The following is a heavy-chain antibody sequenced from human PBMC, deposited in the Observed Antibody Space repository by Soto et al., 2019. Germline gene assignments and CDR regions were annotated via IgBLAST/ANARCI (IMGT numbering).Heavy chain of an antibody. V-gene: IGHV3-74*01. CDR2: INSDGSST. J-gene: IGHJ4*02. CDR1: GFTFSSYW. D-gene: IGHD3-3*01. Sequence: EVQLVESGGGLVQPGGSLRLSCAASGFTFSSYWMHWVRQAPGKGLVWVSRINSDGSSTSYADSVKGRFTISRDNAKNTLYLQMNSLRAEDTAVYYCAREGVFWSGYHRCDFDYWGQGTLVTVSS. CDR3: AREGVFWSGYHRCDFDY.